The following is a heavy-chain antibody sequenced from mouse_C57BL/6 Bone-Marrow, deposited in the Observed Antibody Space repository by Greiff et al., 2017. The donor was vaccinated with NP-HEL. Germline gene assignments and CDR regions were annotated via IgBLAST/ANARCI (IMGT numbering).Heavy chain of an antibody. CDR1: GFTFSSYG. CDR2: ISSGGSYT. V-gene: IGHV5-6*01. Sequence: DVQLVESGGDLVKPGGSLKLSCAASGFTFSSYGMSWVRQTPDKRLEWVATISSGGSYTYYPDSVKGRFTISRDNAKNTLYLQMSSLKSEDTAMYYCAGHGGSSFDYWGQGTTLTVSS. J-gene: IGHJ2*01. CDR3: AGHGGSSFDY. D-gene: IGHD1-1*01.